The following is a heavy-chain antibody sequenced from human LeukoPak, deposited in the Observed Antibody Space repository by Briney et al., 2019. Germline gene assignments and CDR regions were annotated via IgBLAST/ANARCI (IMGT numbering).Heavy chain of an antibody. V-gene: IGHV3-7*01. D-gene: IGHD2-15*01. CDR2: IKEDGSDK. Sequence: GGSLRLSCAASGFTFSSYWMSWVRQAPGKGLEWLAGIKEDGSDKRYVDSAKGRFTISRDNAKNSLYLQMNSLRGEDTAVYYCARDSSLYCSGGTCYWGLDYWGQGILVTVSS. J-gene: IGHJ4*02. CDR1: GFTFSSYW. CDR3: ARDSSLYCSGGTCYWGLDY.